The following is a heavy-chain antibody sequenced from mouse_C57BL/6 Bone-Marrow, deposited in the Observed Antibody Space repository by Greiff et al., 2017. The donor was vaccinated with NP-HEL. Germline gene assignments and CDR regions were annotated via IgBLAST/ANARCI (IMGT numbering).Heavy chain of an antibody. V-gene: IGHV3-6*01. CDR3: ARNYGSSY. CDR2: ISYDGSN. D-gene: IGHD1-1*01. CDR1: GYSITSGYY. Sequence: EVQRVESGPGLVKPSQSLSLTCSVTGYSITSGYYWNWIRQFPGNKLEWMGYISYDGSNNYNPSLKNRISITRDTSTNQFFLKLNSVTTEDTATYYCARNYGSSYWGQGTTLTVSS. J-gene: IGHJ2*01.